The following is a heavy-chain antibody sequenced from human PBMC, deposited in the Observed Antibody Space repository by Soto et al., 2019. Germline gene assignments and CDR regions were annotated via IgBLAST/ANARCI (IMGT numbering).Heavy chain of an antibody. D-gene: IGHD2-8*01. Sequence: SETLSLTCAVYGGSFSGYYWSWIRQPPGKGLEWIGEINHSGSTNYNPSLKSRVTISVDTSKNQFSRKLSSVTAADTAVYYCARGSGVYAIYFQHWGQGTLVTVSS. CDR3: ARGSGVYAIYFQH. J-gene: IGHJ1*01. CDR2: INHSGST. CDR1: GGSFSGYY. V-gene: IGHV4-34*01.